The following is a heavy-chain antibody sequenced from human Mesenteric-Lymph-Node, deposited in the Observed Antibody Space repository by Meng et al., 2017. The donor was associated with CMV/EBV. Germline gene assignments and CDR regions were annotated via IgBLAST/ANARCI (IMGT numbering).Heavy chain of an antibody. J-gene: IGHJ6*02. D-gene: IGHD3-10*01. CDR2: ISGYNGNT. Sequence: ASVKVSCKASGYTFTSHGISWVRQAPGQGLEWVGWISGYNGNTNSAQKLQGRVTMTTDTSTSTAYMELRSLTSDDTAVYYCARDYHYGSGTQAFVSMDVWGQGTTVTVSS. CDR1: GYTFTSHG. CDR3: ARDYHYGSGTQAFVSMDV. V-gene: IGHV1-18*01.